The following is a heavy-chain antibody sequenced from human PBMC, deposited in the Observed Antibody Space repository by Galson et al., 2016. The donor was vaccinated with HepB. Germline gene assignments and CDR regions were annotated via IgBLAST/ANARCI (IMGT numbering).Heavy chain of an antibody. J-gene: IGHJ6*02. CDR3: ARQPYYYYGMDV. CDR2: IYPGGSDI. V-gene: IGHV5-51*01. CDR1: GYTFTSYW. Sequence: QSGAEVKKPGESLKISCQGSGYTFTSYWIAWVRQMPGKGLEWMGLIYPGGSDIRYSPSFQGQVTISADKSISTAYLQWSSLKASDAAMYYCARQPYYYYGMDVWGQGTTVTVFS.